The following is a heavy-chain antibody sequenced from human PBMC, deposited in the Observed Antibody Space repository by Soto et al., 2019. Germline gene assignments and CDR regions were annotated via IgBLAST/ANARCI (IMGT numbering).Heavy chain of an antibody. Sequence: WETLSLTCIVSGGSVYSNGRYWGWIRQPPGKGLEWIGSIDNNGVTNYNSSLKSRVTISRDTSKNQFSLRLTSVTAADTAVYYCGKILVGATGHTDADSWGPGTLVTVSS. CDR2: IDNNGVT. J-gene: IGHJ4*02. CDR3: GKILVGATGHTDADS. CDR1: GGSVYSNGRY. D-gene: IGHD2-15*01. V-gene: IGHV4-39*01.